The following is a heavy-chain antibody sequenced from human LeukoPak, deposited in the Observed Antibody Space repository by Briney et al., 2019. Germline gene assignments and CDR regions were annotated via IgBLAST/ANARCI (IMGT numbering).Heavy chain of an antibody. CDR1: GFTFSYYG. D-gene: IGHD3-22*01. J-gene: IGHJ4*02. V-gene: IGHV3-33*01. CDR3: ARVQYYHNYGYSPFDY. CDR2: IWYDGTNK. Sequence: PGGSLRLSCVTSGFTFSYYGYHWVRQAPGKGLEWVAAIWYDGTNKYYTDSVEGRFTISRDNSKNTLYLQMNSLRVEDTAVYYCARVQYYHNYGYSPFDYWGQGTLVTVPS.